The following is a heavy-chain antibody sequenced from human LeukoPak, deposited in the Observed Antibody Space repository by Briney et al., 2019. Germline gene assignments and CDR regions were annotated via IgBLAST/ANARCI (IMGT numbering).Heavy chain of an antibody. Sequence: SETLSLTCAVYGGSFSGYYWSWIRQPPGKGLEWIGEINHSGSTNYNPSLKSRVTISVDTSKNQFSLKLSSVTAADTAVYYCARSGGAAAAPLGLMIFDYWGEGTLVTVSS. D-gene: IGHD6-13*01. CDR2: INHSGST. CDR3: ARSGGAAAAPLGLMIFDY. J-gene: IGHJ4*02. V-gene: IGHV4-34*01. CDR1: GGSFSGYY.